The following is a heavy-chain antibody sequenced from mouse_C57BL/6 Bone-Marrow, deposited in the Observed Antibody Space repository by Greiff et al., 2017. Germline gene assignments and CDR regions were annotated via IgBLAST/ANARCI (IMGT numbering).Heavy chain of an antibody. CDR2: IYPGDGDT. CDR1: GYAFSSYW. Sequence: QVQLQQSGAELVKPGASVKISCKASGYAFSSYWMNWVKQRPGKGLEWIGQIYPGDGDTNYNGKLKGKATLTADKSSSTAYMQLSSLTSEDSAVYFWARSEGGGQLRLLGLYYAMDYWGQGTTVTVAS. J-gene: IGHJ4*01. CDR3: ARSEGGGQLRLLGLYYAMDY. V-gene: IGHV1-80*01. D-gene: IGHD3-2*02.